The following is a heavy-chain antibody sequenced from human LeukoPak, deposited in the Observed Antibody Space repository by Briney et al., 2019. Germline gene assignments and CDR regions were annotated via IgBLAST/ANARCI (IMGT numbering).Heavy chain of an antibody. CDR1: GFTFSTYA. CDR2: IGSNGDST. J-gene: IGHJ4*02. D-gene: IGHD4-17*01. V-gene: IGHV3-64D*06. CDR3: VKDQEYGDYGLDY. Sequence: AGGSLRLSCSASGFTFSTYAMHWVRQAPGKGLEYVSAIGSNGDSTYYADSVKGRFTISRDNSKNTLYLQMSSLRGEDTAVYYCVKDQEYGDYGLDYWGQGILVTVSS.